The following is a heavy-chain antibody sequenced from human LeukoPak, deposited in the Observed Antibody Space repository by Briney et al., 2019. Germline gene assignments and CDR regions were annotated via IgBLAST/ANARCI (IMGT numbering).Heavy chain of an antibody. CDR2: INHSGST. J-gene: IGHJ6*03. CDR3: ARQKGGYSYGNYYYYYMDV. CDR1: GGSFSGYY. Sequence: SSETLSLTCAVYGGSFSGYYWSWIRQPPGKGLEWIGEINHSGSTNYNPSLKSRVTISVDTSKNQFSLKLSSVTAADTAVYYCARQKGGYSYGNYYYYYMDVWGKGTTVTISS. D-gene: IGHD5-18*01. V-gene: IGHV4-34*01.